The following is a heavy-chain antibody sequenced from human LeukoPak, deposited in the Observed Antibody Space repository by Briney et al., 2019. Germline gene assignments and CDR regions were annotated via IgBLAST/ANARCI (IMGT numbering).Heavy chain of an antibody. CDR1: GGSFSGYY. J-gene: IGHJ5*02. V-gene: IGHV4-34*01. Sequence: SETLSLTCAVYGGSFSGYYWSWIRQPPGKGLEWIGEINHSGSTNYIPSLKSRVTISVDTSKNQFSLKLSSVTAADTAVYYCARGSNDYGDYGGVWFDPWGQGTLVTVSS. CDR3: ARGSNDYGDYGGVWFDP. CDR2: INHSGST. D-gene: IGHD4-17*01.